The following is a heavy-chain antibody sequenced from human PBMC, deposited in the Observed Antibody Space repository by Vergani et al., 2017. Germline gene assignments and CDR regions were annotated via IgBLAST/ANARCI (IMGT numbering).Heavy chain of an antibody. J-gene: IGHJ6*03. V-gene: IGHV3-21*01. CDR1: GFTFSSYS. Sequence: EVQLVESGGGLVKPGGSLRLSCAASGFTFSSYSMNWVRQAPGKGLEWVSSISSSSSYIYYADSVKGRFTISRDNAKNSLYRKMNSLRAEYTAVYYFAMDPPPIFGLYYYMDVWSKGTTVTVS. CDR2: ISSSSSYI. CDR3: AMDPPPIFGLYYYMDV. D-gene: IGHD3/OR15-3a*01.